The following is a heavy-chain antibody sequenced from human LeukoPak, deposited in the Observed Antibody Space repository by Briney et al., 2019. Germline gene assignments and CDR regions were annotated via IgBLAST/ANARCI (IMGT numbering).Heavy chain of an antibody. D-gene: IGHD6-13*01. Sequence: PGGSLRLSCAASGFTFSSYWMSWVRQAPGKGLEWVANIKQDGSEKYYVDSVKGRFTISRDNAKNSLYLQMSSLRAEDTAVYYCARDRSPSPFAQQLETWYFDYWGQGTLVTVSS. V-gene: IGHV3-7*03. CDR2: IKQDGSEK. CDR1: GFTFSSYW. J-gene: IGHJ4*02. CDR3: ARDRSPSPFAQQLETWYFDY.